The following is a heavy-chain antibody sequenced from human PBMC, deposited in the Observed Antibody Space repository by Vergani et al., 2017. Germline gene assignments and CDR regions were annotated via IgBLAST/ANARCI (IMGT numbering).Heavy chain of an antibody. D-gene: IGHD4-17*01. Sequence: EVQLVQSGAEVKKPGATMKISCKVSGYNFTDHYMHWVQQAPGKGLEWMGLVDTEDGETIYAEKFKGRVTIAADTSTDTAHLELSSLRSEDTAVYYCATPQTVTTGGMEVWGQGTTVIVSS. CDR3: ATPQTVTTGGMEV. J-gene: IGHJ6*02. CDR2: VDTEDGET. V-gene: IGHV1-69-2*01. CDR1: GYNFTDHY.